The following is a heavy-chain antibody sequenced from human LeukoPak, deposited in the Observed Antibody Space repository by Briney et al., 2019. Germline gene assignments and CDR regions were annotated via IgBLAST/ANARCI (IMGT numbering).Heavy chain of an antibody. J-gene: IGHJ2*01. D-gene: IGHD1-26*01. CDR3: ARRGANSGSYSHFDL. Sequence: SETLSLTCPVSGGSISSDFWNWIRQPPGKGLEWIGSVYYSGSTNYNPSLKSRVTISLDTSKNKFSLQLRSVTAADTAVYYCARRGANSGSYSHFDLWGRGTLSSSPQ. V-gene: IGHV4-59*01. CDR2: VYYSGST. CDR1: GGSISSDF.